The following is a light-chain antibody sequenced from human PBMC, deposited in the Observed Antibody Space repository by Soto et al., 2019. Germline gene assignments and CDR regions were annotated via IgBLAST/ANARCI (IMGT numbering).Light chain of an antibody. V-gene: IGLV2-23*02. CDR2: EVT. Sequence: QSALTQPASVSGSPGQSITISCTGTSSDVGSYNLVSWYQQHPGKAPKFMIYEVTKRPSGVSNRFSGSKSGNTASLTISGRQAEDEADYYCCSYADSSTWVFGGGTKVTVL. CDR1: SSDVGSYNL. J-gene: IGLJ3*02. CDR3: CSYADSSTWV.